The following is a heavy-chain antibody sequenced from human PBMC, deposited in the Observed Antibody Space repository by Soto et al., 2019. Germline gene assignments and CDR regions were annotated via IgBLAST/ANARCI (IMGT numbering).Heavy chain of an antibody. D-gene: IGHD4-17*01. V-gene: IGHV4-34*01. J-gene: IGHJ5*02. CDR3: ARGSTVVTPPNWFDP. CDR1: GGSFSGYY. CDR2: INHSGST. Sequence: PSETLSLTCAVYGGSFSGYYWSWIRQPPGKGLEWIGEINHSGSTNYNPSLKSRVTISVDTSKNQFSLKLSSVTAADTAVYYCARGSTVVTPPNWFDPWGQGTLVTVSS.